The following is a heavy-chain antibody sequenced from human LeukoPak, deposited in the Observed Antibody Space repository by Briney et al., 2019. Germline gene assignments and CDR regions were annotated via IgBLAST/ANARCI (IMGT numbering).Heavy chain of an antibody. Sequence: GGSLRVSCAASGFTFSSYAMHWVRQASGKGLEYVSGISSNGGRTEYADSVKGRFTISRDNSKNTLYLQMGSLRGDDVAVYYCAKAGWDQLTMYYFDSWGQGTLVTVSS. CDR3: AKAGWDQLTMYYFDS. J-gene: IGHJ4*02. D-gene: IGHD1-1*01. CDR2: ISSNGGRT. V-gene: IGHV3-64*02. CDR1: GFTFSSYA.